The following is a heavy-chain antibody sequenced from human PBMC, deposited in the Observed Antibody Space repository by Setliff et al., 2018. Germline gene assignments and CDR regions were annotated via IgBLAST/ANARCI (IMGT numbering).Heavy chain of an antibody. CDR2: MDYSGRT. CDR3: ARVSVVGGTPTKVES. CDR1: GGSISTSDYY. D-gene: IGHD2-2*01. J-gene: IGHJ4*02. Sequence: PSETLSLTCTVSGGSISTSDYYWGWIRQPPGKRLECMGGMDYSGRTYHNPFLQSRVTISIDTSKNQFSLRLSSVTAADTAVYYCARVSVVGGTPTKVESWGQGALVTVSS. V-gene: IGHV4-39*01.